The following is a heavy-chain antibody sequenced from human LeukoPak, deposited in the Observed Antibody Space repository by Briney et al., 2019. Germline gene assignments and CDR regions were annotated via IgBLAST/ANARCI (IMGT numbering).Heavy chain of an antibody. CDR1: GLTFSSYW. CDR2: IKQDGSEK. J-gene: IGHJ5*02. CDR3: ARDDCSSISCYHNWFDP. Sequence: GGSLGLSCAVYGLTFSSYWRSWVRQPPGKGLEWVANIKQDGSEKYYVDSLKGRFTMSRDNAKNSLYLQMNSLRAEDTAVYYCARDDCSSISCYHNWFDPWGQGTLVTVSS. V-gene: IGHV3-7*01. D-gene: IGHD2-2*01.